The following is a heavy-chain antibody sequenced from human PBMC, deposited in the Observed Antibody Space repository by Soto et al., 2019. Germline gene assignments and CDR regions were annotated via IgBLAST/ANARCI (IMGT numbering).Heavy chain of an antibody. CDR2: IIPMFGIT. V-gene: IGHV1-69*12. CDR3: ASDRVYGLVN. Sequence: QVQLVQSGAEVKKPGSSLKVSCQVSGGTFSSDGFTWVRQAPGQGLEWMGGIIPMFGITKFTQKFQDRMTISADASTSTAYLQLNSLGSDDTAIYFCASDRVYGLVNWCQGTLLSVSS. CDR1: GGTFSSDG. J-gene: IGHJ4*02. D-gene: IGHD6-13*01.